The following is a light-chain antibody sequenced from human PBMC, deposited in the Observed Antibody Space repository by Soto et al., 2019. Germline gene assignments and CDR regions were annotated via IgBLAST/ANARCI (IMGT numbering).Light chain of an antibody. J-gene: IGKJ1*01. CDR1: QSISSF. CDR3: QQSYSTPWT. CDR2: AAY. Sequence: DIQMTQSPSSLFASVGDRVTITCRASQSISSFLNWYQQEPGKAPKLLIYAAYSLQSGVTSRFSGSGSGTDFTITISSLQPEDFATYYCQQSYSTPWTFGQGTKVDIK. V-gene: IGKV1-39*01.